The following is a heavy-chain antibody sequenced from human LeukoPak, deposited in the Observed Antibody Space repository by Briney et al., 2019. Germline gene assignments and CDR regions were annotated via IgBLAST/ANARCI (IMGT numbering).Heavy chain of an antibody. V-gene: IGHV1-46*01. CDR1: GYTFTSYY. D-gene: IGHD6-13*01. J-gene: IGHJ4*02. CDR2: INPSGGST. Sequence: ASVKVSCKAPGYTFTSYYMHWVRQAPGQGLEWMGIINPSGGSTSYAQKFQGRVTMTRDTSTSTVYMELSSLRSEDTAVYYCARDLWIAAAGRSAYGSSGWHEVVSYWGQGTLVTVSS. CDR3: ARDLWIAAAGRSAYGSSGWHEVVSY.